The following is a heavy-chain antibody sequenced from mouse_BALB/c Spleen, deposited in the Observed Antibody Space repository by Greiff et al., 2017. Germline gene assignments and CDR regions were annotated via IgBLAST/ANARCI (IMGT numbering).Heavy chain of an antibody. CDR3: ASLTTVVAPGFDY. Sequence: EVQRVESGGDLVKPGGSLKLSCAASGFTFSSYGMSWVRQTPDKRLEWVATISSGGSYTYYPDSVKGRFTISRDNAKNTLYLQMSSLKSEDTAMYYCASLTTVVAPGFDYWGQGTTLTVSS. CDR2: ISSGGSYT. CDR1: GFTFSSYG. J-gene: IGHJ2*01. V-gene: IGHV5-6*01. D-gene: IGHD1-1*01.